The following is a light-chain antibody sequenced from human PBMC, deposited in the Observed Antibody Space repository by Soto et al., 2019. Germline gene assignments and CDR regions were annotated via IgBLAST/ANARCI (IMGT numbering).Light chain of an antibody. CDR3: QQYDSFQFT. J-gene: IGKJ3*01. V-gene: IGKV3-20*01. CDR2: GAS. CDR1: QSVSSSY. Sequence: EIVLTQSPGTLSLSPGERATLSCRASQSVSSSYLAWYQHKRGQAPRLLIYGASNRATGVPDRFSGSGSGTDFTLTISRLEPEDLAVYYCQQYDSFQFTFGPGTIVDIK.